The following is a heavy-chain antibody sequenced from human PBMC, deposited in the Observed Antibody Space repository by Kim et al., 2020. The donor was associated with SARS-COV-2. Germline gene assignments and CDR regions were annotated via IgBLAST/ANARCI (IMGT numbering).Heavy chain of an antibody. V-gene: IGHV3-11*03. CDR3: AKCSASGTTDSFDI. D-gene: IGHD1-1*01. J-gene: IGHJ3*02. Sequence: ADSVKGRFSISRDNAKNSLYLHMSRLGAEDTAVYYCAKCSASGTTDSFDIWGQGTVVTVSS.